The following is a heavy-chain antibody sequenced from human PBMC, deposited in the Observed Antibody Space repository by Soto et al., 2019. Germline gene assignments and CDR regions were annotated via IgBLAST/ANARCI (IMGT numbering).Heavy chain of an antibody. CDR3: AKDRYFDSYDVDY. J-gene: IGHJ4*02. CDR1: GFTFTAYA. V-gene: IGHV3-30-3*01. CDR2: ISYDGNNK. D-gene: IGHD3-9*01. Sequence: QVQLVESGGGVVQPGRSLRLSCAASGFTFTAYAMHWVRQAPGKGLEWVAVISYDGNNKHYADSVKGRLTISRDNSKNTLYLQMSSLRAEDTAVYYCAKDRYFDSYDVDYWGQGTLVTVSS.